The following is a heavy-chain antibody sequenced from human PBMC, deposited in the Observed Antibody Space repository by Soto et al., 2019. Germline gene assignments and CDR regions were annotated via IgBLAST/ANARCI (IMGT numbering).Heavy chain of an antibody. D-gene: IGHD3-16*01. CDR3: ARPYGGKIGDAPDL. CDR2: IKQDGGEK. CDR1: GFTFNSYW. J-gene: IGHJ3*01. Sequence: EVQLVESGGGLVQPGGSLRLSCAASGFTFNSYWMSWVRQTPGKGLEWVANIKQDGGEKHYVDPVKGRFTISRDNAKNSLHLQMNSLRVEDSAMYYCARPYGGKIGDAPDLWGQGTMVTVSS. V-gene: IGHV3-7*03.